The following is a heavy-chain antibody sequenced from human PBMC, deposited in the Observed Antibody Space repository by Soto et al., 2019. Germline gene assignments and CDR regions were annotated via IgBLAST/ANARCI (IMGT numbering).Heavy chain of an antibody. CDR3: AKARMKVSVDPRAFDI. D-gene: IGHD5-12*01. CDR1: GFTFDDYA. Sequence: EVQLVESGGGLVQPGRSLRLSCAASGFTFDDYAMHWVGQAPGKGLEWVSGISWNSGSIGYADSVKGRFTITRDNAKNSLYLQMNSLRAEDTALYYCAKARMKVSVDPRAFDIWGQGTMVTVSS. V-gene: IGHV3-9*01. CDR2: ISWNSGSI. J-gene: IGHJ3*02.